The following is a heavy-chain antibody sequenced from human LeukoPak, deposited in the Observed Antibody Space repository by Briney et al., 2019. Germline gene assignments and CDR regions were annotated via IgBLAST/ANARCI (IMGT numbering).Heavy chain of an antibody. CDR3: AKSGYNRFDY. D-gene: IGHD5-24*01. Sequence: SETLSLTCAVSGGSISSTNWWSWVRQPPGKRLEWIGEIYHSGSTNYNPSLKSRVTISVDTSKNQFSLRLSSVTAADTAVYYCAKSGYNRFDYWGQGTLVTVPS. CDR1: GGSISSTNW. J-gene: IGHJ4*02. V-gene: IGHV4-4*02. CDR2: IYHSGST.